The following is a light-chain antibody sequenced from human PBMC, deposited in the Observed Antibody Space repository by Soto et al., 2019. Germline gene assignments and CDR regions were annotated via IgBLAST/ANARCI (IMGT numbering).Light chain of an antibody. CDR3: QQYNDWPGGT. J-gene: IGKJ1*01. V-gene: IGKV3-15*01. CDR2: GAS. Sequence: EVVMTQSPDTLSVSPGERATLSCRASQYVTTNVAWYQQRPGQAPRLLIYGASTRATGIPARFSGSGSGRDVKLTISSLQSEDFAVYYCQQYNDWPGGTFGQGTKVEIK. CDR1: QYVTTN.